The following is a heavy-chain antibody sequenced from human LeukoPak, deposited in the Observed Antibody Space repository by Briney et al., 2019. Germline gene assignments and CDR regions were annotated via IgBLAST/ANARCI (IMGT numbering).Heavy chain of an antibody. CDR3: VKNGPVNGWFAEFAS. Sequence: EPGRSLRLSCAASGFIFSDNAMSWVRQAPGKGLEWVSSISGSGGGTYYADSVKGRFTISRDNSKNTLYLQVNSLGAEDTAVYYCVKNGPVNGWFAEFASWGQGTLVTVSS. D-gene: IGHD6-19*01. CDR2: ISGSGGGT. J-gene: IGHJ4*02. CDR1: GFIFSDNA. V-gene: IGHV3-23*01.